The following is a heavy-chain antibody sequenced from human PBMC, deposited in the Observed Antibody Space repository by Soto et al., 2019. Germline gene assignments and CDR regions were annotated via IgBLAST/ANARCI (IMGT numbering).Heavy chain of an antibody. Sequence: GGSLRLSCAASGFTFSGSAMHWVRQASGKGLEWVGRIRSKANSYATAYAASVKGRFTISRDDSKNTAYLQMNSLKTEDTAVYYCTIHPFGDFWSGYYLSAARQNETDYYYYMDVWGKGTKVTVSS. J-gene: IGHJ6*03. CDR2: IRSKANSYAT. D-gene: IGHD3-3*01. V-gene: IGHV3-73*01. CDR1: GFTFSGSA. CDR3: TIHPFGDFWSGYYLSAARQNETDYYYYMDV.